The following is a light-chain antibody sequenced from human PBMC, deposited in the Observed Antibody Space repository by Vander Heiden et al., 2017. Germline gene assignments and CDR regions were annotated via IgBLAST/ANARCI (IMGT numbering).Light chain of an antibody. J-gene: IGKJ2*01. V-gene: IGKV1-5*03. CDR2: KAS. CDR1: QSISRW. CDR3: QQYNDYPYT. Sequence: DIQMTQSPSTLSASVGDRVTITCRASQSISRWLAWYPQKPGKAPKLLIYKASTLESGVPSRFSGSGSGTEFTLTISSLQPDDFATYYCQQYNDYPYTFGQGTNLEIK.